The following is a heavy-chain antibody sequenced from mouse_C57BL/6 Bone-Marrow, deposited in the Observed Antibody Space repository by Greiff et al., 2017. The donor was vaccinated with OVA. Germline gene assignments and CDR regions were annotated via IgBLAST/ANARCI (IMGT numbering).Heavy chain of an antibody. D-gene: IGHD2-5*01. CDR2: IDPETGGT. CDR3: TRGYSNYYAMDY. J-gene: IGHJ4*01. Sequence: QVQLKQSGAELVRPGASVTLSCKASGYTFTDYEMHWVKQTPVHGLEWIGAIDPETGGTASNQKFKGKAILTADKSSSTAYMELLSLTSEDSAVYYGTRGYSNYYAMDYWGQGTSVTVSS. CDR1: GYTFTDYE. V-gene: IGHV1-15*01.